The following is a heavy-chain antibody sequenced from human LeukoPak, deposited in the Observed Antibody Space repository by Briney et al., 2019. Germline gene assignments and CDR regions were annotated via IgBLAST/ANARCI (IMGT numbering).Heavy chain of an antibody. D-gene: IGHD5-12*01. V-gene: IGHV3-11*01. CDR3: ARQYGGYSGYYDY. J-gene: IGHJ4*02. CDR1: GFTFSDYY. CDR2: ISSSGSTL. Sequence: GGSLRLSCAASGFTFSDYYMSWIRQAPGKGLEWLSSISSSGSTLYHADSVKGQFTISRDNAKNSLYLQMNSLRAEDTAVYYCARQYGGYSGYYDYWGQGTLVTVSS.